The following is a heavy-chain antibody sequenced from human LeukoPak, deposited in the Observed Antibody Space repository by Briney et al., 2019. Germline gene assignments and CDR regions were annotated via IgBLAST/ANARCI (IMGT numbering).Heavy chain of an antibody. CDR2: IYYSGST. CDR3: ARDASSVAAIRAFDY. CDR1: GGSISSYY. Sequence: SETLSLTCTVSGGSISSYYWSWIRQPPGKGLEWIGYIYYSGSTNYNPSLKSRVTISVDTSKNQFSLKLSSVTAADTAVYYCARDASSVAAIRAFDYWGPGTLVTVSP. V-gene: IGHV4-59*01. J-gene: IGHJ4*02. D-gene: IGHD2-21*02.